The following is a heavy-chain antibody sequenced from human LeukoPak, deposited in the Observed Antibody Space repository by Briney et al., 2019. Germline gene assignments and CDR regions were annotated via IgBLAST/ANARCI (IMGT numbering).Heavy chain of an antibody. CDR3: ARAATPPTYDLADL. CDR1: GFTFISYG. V-gene: IGHV3-23*01. D-gene: IGHD3-3*01. CDR2: ISDSGSST. J-gene: IGHJ3*01. Sequence: GGSLRLSCEASGFTFISYGMTWVRQAPGKGLEWVSAISDSGSSTYYADSVKGRFTISRDNSKNTLYLQMNNLRAEDTAMYYCARAATPPTYDLADLWGQGTLVSVSS.